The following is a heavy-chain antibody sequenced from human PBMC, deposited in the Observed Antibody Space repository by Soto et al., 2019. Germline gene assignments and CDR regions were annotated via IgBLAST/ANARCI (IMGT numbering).Heavy chain of an antibody. CDR3: ASGTNGAFFVY. D-gene: IGHD2-8*01. CDR1: GFTFSNYY. Sequence: QVQLVESGGGLVKPGGSLRLSCAASGFTFSNYYMSWIRQAPGKGLEWVSYISSRASTIFYADSVKGRFTISRDNFKNSLYLQMNSLRAEDTAVYYCASGTNGAFFVYWGQGILVAVSS. J-gene: IGHJ4*02. CDR2: ISSRASTI. V-gene: IGHV3-11*01.